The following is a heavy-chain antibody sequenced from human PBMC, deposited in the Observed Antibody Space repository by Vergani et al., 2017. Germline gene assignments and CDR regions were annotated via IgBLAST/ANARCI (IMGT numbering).Heavy chain of an antibody. J-gene: IGHJ4*02. CDR3: VRRNYDYLFDY. CDR2: IYYSGST. Sequence: QLQLQESGPGLVKPSETLSLTCTVSGGSISSSSYYWSWIRQPPGKGLEWLGYIYYSGSTSYNPSLKSRVTISVDTSKNQFALRLNSVTAADTAVYYCVRRNYDYLFDYWGQGTLVTVSS. V-gene: IGHV4-61*01. D-gene: IGHD3-16*01. CDR1: GGSISSSSYY.